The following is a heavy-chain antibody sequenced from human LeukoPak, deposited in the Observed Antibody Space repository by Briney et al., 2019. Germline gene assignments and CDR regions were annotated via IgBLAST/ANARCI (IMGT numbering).Heavy chain of an antibody. J-gene: IGHJ6*03. Sequence: SVKVSCKASGGTFSSYAISWVRQAPGQGLEWMGGIIPIFGTANYAQKFQGRVTITADESTSTAYMELRSLRSDDTAVYYCARASYYYYYMDVWGKGTTVTVSS. CDR3: ARASYYYYYMDV. CDR2: IIPIFGTA. CDR1: GGTFSSYA. V-gene: IGHV1-69*13.